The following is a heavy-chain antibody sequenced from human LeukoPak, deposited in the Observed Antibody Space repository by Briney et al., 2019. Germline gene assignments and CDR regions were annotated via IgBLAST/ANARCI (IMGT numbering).Heavy chain of an antibody. CDR3: ARWSQYSGGGWYELDY. Sequence: PGTSLRRSWAAPGFTLSAYGMHWVRQAPGKGPEWVALIWHDGSNENYADSVRGRFTISRDNSKNTLYLQINSPRADDTAVYYCARWSQYSGGGWYELDYWGQGTRVTVSS. V-gene: IGHV3-33*01. D-gene: IGHD6-19*01. CDR2: IWHDGSNE. J-gene: IGHJ4*02. CDR1: GFTLSAYG.